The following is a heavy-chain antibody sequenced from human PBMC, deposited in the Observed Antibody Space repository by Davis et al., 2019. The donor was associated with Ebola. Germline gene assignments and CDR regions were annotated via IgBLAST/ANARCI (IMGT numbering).Heavy chain of an antibody. D-gene: IGHD2-15*01. V-gene: IGHV1-2*06. CDR3: ALGSLWHGMDV. CDR1: AYTFTGNF. CDR2: INPNSGGT. Sequence: AASAQVSCKAPAYTFTGNFIHWVRQAPGQGLEWMGRINPNSGGTHYAQKFQGRVTMTSDTSISTVYMELSRLNSDDTAVYYCALGSLWHGMDVWGQGTTVIVSS. J-gene: IGHJ6*02.